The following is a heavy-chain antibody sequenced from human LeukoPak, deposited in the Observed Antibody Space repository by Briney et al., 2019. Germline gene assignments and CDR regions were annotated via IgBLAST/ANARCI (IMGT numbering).Heavy chain of an antibody. V-gene: IGHV3-21*01. CDR3: ARAQDRVVVIYYFDY. CDR1: GFTFSSYS. D-gene: IGHD3-22*01. Sequence: GGSLRLSCAASGFTFSSYSMNWVRQAPGKGLEWVSSISSSSSYIYYADSVKGRFTISRDNAKNSLYLQMNSLRAEDTAVYYCARAQDRVVVIYYFDYWGQGTLVTVSS. CDR2: ISSSSSYI. J-gene: IGHJ4*02.